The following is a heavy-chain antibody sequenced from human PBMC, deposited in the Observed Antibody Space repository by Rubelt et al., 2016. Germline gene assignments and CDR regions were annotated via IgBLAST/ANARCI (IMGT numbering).Heavy chain of an antibody. CDR1: GFTFSTYG. V-gene: IGHV3-30*18. J-gene: IGHJ4*02. CDR3: AKDFRRNTAPAGTSYFDY. D-gene: IGHD6-13*01. CDR2: ISYDGSNQ. Sequence: QVQLVESGGGVVQPGRSLRLSCAASGFTFSTYGMHWVRQAPGKGLEWVEVISYDGSNQYYADPVKGRFTISRDNAKNTLLLEMNSPSVEATAVYYWAKDFRRNTAPAGTSYFDYWGQGTLVTVSS.